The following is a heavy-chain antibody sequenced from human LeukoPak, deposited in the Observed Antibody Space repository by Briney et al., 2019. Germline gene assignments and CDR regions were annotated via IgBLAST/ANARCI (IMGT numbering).Heavy chain of an antibody. V-gene: IGHV3-48*01. J-gene: IGHJ6*02. CDR2: ISSSSSII. CDR3: ARGGTMIRGVVSGMDV. CDR1: GFTFSSYS. D-gene: IGHD3-10*01. Sequence: GGSLRLSCAASGFTFSSYSMTWVRQAPGKGLEWVSYISSSSSIIYYADSVKGRFTISRDKAKNSLYLQMNSLRAEDTAVYYCARGGTMIRGVVSGMDVWGQGTTVTVSS.